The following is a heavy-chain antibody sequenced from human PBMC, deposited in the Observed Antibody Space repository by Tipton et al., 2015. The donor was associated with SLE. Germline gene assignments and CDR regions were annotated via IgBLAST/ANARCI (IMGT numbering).Heavy chain of an antibody. V-gene: IGHV1-18*01. CDR1: GNTFTSYG. CDR3: AREDIVEVVRGIEGTYGMDV. Sequence: QVQLVQSGAEVKKPGASVKVSCKASGNTFTSYGISWVRQAPGQGLEWMGWISAYNGNTNYAQKVQGRVTMTTDTSTSTAYMELRSLRSDDTAVYYCAREDIVEVVRGIEGTYGMDVWGQGTTVTVSS. J-gene: IGHJ6*02. D-gene: IGHD2-15*01. CDR2: ISAYNGNT.